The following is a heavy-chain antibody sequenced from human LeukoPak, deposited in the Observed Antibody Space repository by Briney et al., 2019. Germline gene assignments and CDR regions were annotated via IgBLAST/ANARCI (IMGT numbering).Heavy chain of an antibody. D-gene: IGHD6-19*01. J-gene: IGHJ4*02. V-gene: IGHV1-3*03. CDR3: ARGFSGWYSFDS. CDR1: GYSLTSHA. CDR2: INAGNGDT. Sequence: VASVKVSCKASGYSLTSHALHWVRQAPGQRLEWMGWINAGNGDTKYSQEFQGRVTITTDPSANTAYMELNSLRSDDMAVYYCARGFSGWYSFDSWGQGTLLTVSS.